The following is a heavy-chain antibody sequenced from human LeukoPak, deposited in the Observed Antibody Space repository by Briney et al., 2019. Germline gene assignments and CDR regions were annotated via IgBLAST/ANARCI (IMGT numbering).Heavy chain of an antibody. J-gene: IGHJ4*02. CDR1: GGSFSGYY. V-gene: IGHV4-34*01. CDR2: INHSGST. CDR3: ASHYGDYE. D-gene: IGHD4-17*01. Sequence: SGTLSLTCAVYGGSFSGYYWSWIRQPPGKGLEWIGEINHSGSTNYNPSIKSRVTISVDTSKNQFSLKLSSVTAADTAVYYCASHYGDYEWGQGTLVTVSS.